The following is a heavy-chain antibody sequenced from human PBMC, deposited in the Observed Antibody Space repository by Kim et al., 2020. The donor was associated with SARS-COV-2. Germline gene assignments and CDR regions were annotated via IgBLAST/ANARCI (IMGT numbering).Heavy chain of an antibody. V-gene: IGHV1-69*04. CDR2: IIPILGIA. J-gene: IGHJ6*02. Sequence: SVKVSCKASGGTFSSYAISWVRQAPGQGLEWMGRIIPILGIANYAQKFQGRVTITADKSTSTAYMELSSLRSEDTAVYYCARSPSWDYYYGMDVWGQGTTVTVSS. CDR3: ARSPSWDYYYGMDV. CDR1: GGTFSSYA.